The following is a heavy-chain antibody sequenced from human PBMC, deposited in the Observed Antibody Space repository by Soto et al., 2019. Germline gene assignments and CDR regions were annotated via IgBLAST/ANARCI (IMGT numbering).Heavy chain of an antibody. CDR3: ARRSGYSDAFDL. Sequence: EVQLLESGGGLEQPGGSLRLSCAGSGFTFSSHAMSWVRQAPGKGLEWVSGISGSGYATYYADSVKGRFTISRDNSKNTVYLQMSSLRAEDTAVYFCARRSGYSDAFDLWGQGTKVTVSS. CDR2: ISGSGYAT. D-gene: IGHD5-12*01. CDR1: GFTFSSHA. V-gene: IGHV3-23*01. J-gene: IGHJ3*01.